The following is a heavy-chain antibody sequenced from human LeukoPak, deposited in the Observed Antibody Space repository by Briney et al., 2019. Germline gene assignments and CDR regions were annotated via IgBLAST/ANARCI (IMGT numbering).Heavy chain of an antibody. J-gene: IGHJ4*02. CDR1: GFTVSSNY. CDR3: ARTVVAAKTYYFDY. Sequence: GGSLRLSCVVSGFTVSSNYMTWVRQAPGKGLEWVSVLYPGGTTYFADSVKGRFTISRDNSKNTLYLQMNSLRPEDTALYYCARTVVAAKTYYFDYWGRGTLVTVSP. D-gene: IGHD2-15*01. V-gene: IGHV3-53*01. CDR2: LYPGGTT.